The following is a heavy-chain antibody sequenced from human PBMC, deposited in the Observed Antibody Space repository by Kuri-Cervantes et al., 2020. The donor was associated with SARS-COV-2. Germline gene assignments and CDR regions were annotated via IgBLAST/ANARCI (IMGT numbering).Heavy chain of an antibody. CDR3: AKDDGGSFGLFDN. CDR1: GFTVSSNY. J-gene: IGHJ4*02. D-gene: IGHD1-26*01. Sequence: LSLTCAASGFTVSSNYMSWVRQAPGKGLEWVSVIYSGGSTYYADSVKGRFTISRDNSKNTLYLQMNSLRPEDTAVYYCAKDDGGSFGLFDNWGQGILVTVSS. V-gene: IGHV3-53*05. CDR2: IYSGGST.